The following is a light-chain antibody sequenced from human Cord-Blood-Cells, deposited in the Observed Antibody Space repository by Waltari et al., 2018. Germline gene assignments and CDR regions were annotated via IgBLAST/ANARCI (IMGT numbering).Light chain of an antibody. J-gene: IGLJ1*01. CDR3: AAWDDSLNGHV. CDR2: SNN. Sequence: QSVLTQPPSASGTPGQRVTISCSERSSYIAGNTVNRYQQLPGTATKLRIYSNNQRPSGVPDRFSGSKSGTSASLAISGLQSEDEADYYCAAWDDSLNGHVFGTGTKVTVL. CDR1: SSYIAGNT. V-gene: IGLV1-44*01.